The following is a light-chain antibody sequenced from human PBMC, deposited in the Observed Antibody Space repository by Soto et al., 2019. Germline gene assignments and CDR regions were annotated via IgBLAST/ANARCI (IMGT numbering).Light chain of an antibody. CDR1: QSVCSSY. J-gene: IGKJ1*01. Sequence: EIVLTQSPGTLSLSPGDRATLSCRASQSVCSSYLAWYQQKPGQAPRLLIYGASSRATGIPDRFSGSGSGTDFTLTISRLEPEDFAVYYCQQYGSSPRTFGQGTKVEIK. V-gene: IGKV3-20*01. CDR3: QQYGSSPRT. CDR2: GAS.